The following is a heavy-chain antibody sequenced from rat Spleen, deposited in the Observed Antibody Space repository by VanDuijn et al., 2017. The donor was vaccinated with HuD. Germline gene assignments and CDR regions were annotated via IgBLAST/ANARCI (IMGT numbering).Heavy chain of an antibody. J-gene: IGHJ2*01. Sequence: QVQLKESGPGLVPPSQTLSLTCTVSGFSLTTYNVHWIRQSPGKGLEWLGIMWTSGSSDYNPHLKSRLTISRDASKSQVMLKIDSLQTEDIATYYCARDGGLGASDYWGQGVMVTVSA. CDR2: MWTSGSS. CDR1: GFSLTTYN. D-gene: IGHD5-1*01. V-gene: IGHV2-30*01. CDR3: ARDGGLGASDY.